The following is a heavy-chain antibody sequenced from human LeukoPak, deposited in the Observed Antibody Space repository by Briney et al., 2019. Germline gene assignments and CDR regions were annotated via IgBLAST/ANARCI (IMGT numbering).Heavy chain of an antibody. CDR3: ARISSSRDWFDP. D-gene: IGHD6-13*01. V-gene: IGHV3-48*03. Sequence: GGSLRLSCAASGFTFSSYEMSWVRQAPGKGPEWVSYISSGSNTIYYADSVKGRFTISRDNAKNSLYLQMNSLRAEDTAVYYCARISSSRDWFDPWGQGTLVTVSS. CDR2: ISSGSNTI. CDR1: GFTFSSYE. J-gene: IGHJ5*02.